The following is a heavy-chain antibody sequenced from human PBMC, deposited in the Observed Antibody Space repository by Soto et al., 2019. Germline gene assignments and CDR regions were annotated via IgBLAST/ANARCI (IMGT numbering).Heavy chain of an antibody. V-gene: IGHV3-23*01. Sequence: EVQLLESGGGLVQPGGSLRLSCAASGFTFSSYSMSWVRQAPGKGLEWVSGFRTSGDGGTTYYADSVKGRFTISRDNSKNMLFLQMNSLRAEDTAIHYCAKKVNSGPGSQYFDYWGQGTLVTVSS. CDR3: AKKVNSGPGSQYFDY. D-gene: IGHD3-10*01. CDR1: GFTFSSYS. CDR2: FRTSGDGGTT. J-gene: IGHJ4*02.